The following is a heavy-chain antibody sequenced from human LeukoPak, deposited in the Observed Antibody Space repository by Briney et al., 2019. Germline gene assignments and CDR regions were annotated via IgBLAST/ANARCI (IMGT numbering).Heavy chain of an antibody. D-gene: IGHD3-22*01. Sequence: ASVKVSCKASGHTFTSYAMRWVRQAPGQGLEWMGWINPNCGTTNYAQKFQGRVTITTDTSISTAYMELSRLRSDDTVVYWCARYTRNYCDSSGYLDVFDMWGQRTMVTVSS. CDR1: GHTFTSYA. V-gene: IGHV1-2*01. J-gene: IGHJ3*02. CDR3: ARYTRNYCDSSGYLDVFDM. CDR2: INPNCGTT.